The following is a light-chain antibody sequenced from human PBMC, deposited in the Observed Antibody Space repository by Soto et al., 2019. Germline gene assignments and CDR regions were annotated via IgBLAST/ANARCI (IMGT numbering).Light chain of an antibody. CDR2: GAS. J-gene: IGKJ5*01. CDR3: QQRHMWPIT. CDR1: QSVSSSY. Sequence: VLMQSPGKLSLSPGERAPLSCGASQSVSSSYLAWYQQKPGQAPRLLMYGASSRATGIPERFSGSGSGTDVTLPISSLEPEDSALYYCQQRHMWPITCGQGTRLEIK. V-gene: IGKV3D-20*02.